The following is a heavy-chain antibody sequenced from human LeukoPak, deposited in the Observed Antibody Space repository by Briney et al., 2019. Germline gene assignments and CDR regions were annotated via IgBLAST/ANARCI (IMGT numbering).Heavy chain of an antibody. V-gene: IGHV4-38-2*01. J-gene: IGHJ4*02. CDR1: GYALSSGYY. CDR3: ARLYKSQAPTTFEY. Sequence: SETLSLTCAVSGYALSSGYYWGWIRQPPGKGLEWIGTIYHSGITYYNPSLQSRVTISVDTSKNQFSLKVSSVTAADTALYYCARLYKSQAPTTFEYWGPGTLVTVSS. D-gene: IGHD3-10*01. CDR2: IYHSGIT.